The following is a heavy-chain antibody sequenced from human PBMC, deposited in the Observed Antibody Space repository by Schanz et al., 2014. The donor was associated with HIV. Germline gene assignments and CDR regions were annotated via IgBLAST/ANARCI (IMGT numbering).Heavy chain of an antibody. CDR1: GFTFSSYA. CDR2: ISYDGSNK. Sequence: QVQLVESGGGVVQPGRSLRLSCAASGFTFSSYAMHWVRQAPGKGMEWVAVISYDGSNKNYADSVKGRFAISRDNSKNTVYLQMNSLRGEDSAVYYCAKVGRIYSTTWIDHWGQGTLVTVSS. V-gene: IGHV3-30*09. CDR3: AKVGRIYSTTWIDH. J-gene: IGHJ4*02. D-gene: IGHD6-13*01.